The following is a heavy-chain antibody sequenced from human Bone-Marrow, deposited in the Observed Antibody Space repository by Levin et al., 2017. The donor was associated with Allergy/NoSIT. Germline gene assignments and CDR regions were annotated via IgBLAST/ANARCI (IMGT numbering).Heavy chain of an antibody. Sequence: GGSLRLSCAASGFTFSSDAMSWVRQAPEKGLEWVSGISGSGISTYYADSVKGRFTISRDNSKNTLYLQMNSLRAEDTAVYYCAKDGVSWNDIYWGQGTRVTVSS. D-gene: IGHD1-1*01. V-gene: IGHV3-23*01. CDR2: ISGSGIST. CDR1: GFTFSSDA. J-gene: IGHJ4*02. CDR3: AKDGVSWNDIY.